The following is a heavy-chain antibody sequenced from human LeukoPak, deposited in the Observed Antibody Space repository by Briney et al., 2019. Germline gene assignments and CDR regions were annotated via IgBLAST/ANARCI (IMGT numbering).Heavy chain of an antibody. CDR2: INAGNGNT. V-gene: IGHV1-3*01. J-gene: IGHJ4*02. D-gene: IGHD1-1*01. CDR3: ARASGLAYNRNDGIDY. Sequence: ASVKVSCKASGYTFTSYAMHWVRQAPGQRLEWMGWINAGNGNTKYSQKFQGRVTITRDTSASTAYMELSSLRSEDTAVYYCARASGLAYNRNDGIDYWGQGTLVTVSS. CDR1: GYTFTSYA.